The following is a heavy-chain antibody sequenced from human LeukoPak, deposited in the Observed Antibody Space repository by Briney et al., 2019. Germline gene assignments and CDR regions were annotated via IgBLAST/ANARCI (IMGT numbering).Heavy chain of an antibody. V-gene: IGHV3-30-3*01. CDR3: ARASGYSSGWYEEEDDAFDI. D-gene: IGHD6-19*01. Sequence: PGGSLRLSCAASGFTVSSNYMSWVRQAPGKGLEWVAVISYDGSNKYYADSVKGRFTISRDNSKNTLYLQMNSLRAEDTAVYYCARASGYSSGWYEEEDDAFDIWGQGTMVTVSS. CDR1: GFTVSSNY. J-gene: IGHJ3*02. CDR2: ISYDGSNK.